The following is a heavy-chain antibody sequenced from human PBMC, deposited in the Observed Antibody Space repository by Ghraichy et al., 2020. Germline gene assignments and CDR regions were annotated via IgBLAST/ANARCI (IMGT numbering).Heavy chain of an antibody. Sequence: GGSLRLSCAASGFTFSSYSMNWVRQAPGKGLEWVSSISSSSSYIYYADSVKGRFTISRDNAKNSLYLQMNSLRAEDTAVYYCARDRKHYDFWSGYPPYYYYYGMDVWGQGTTVTVSS. D-gene: IGHD3-3*01. CDR1: GFTFSSYS. CDR3: ARDRKHYDFWSGYPPYYYYYGMDV. J-gene: IGHJ6*02. V-gene: IGHV3-21*01. CDR2: ISSSSSYI.